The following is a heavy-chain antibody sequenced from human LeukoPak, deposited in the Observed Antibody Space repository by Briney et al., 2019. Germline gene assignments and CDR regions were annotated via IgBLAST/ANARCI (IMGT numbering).Heavy chain of an antibody. CDR1: GFTFSDYS. V-gene: IGHV3-11*06. CDR3: ARDGPQDYYYGMDV. J-gene: IGHJ6*02. Sequence: PGGSLRLSCAASGFTFSDYSMSWIRQAPGKGLEWVSYIISSTNYTKYADSVKGRSTISRDNAKNSLYLQMNSLRAEDTAVYYCARDGPQDYYYGMDVWGQGTTVTVSS. CDR2: IISSTNYT.